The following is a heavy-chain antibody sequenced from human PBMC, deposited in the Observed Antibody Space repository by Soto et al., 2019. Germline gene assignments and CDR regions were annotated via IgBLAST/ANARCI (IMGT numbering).Heavy chain of an antibody. J-gene: IGHJ4*02. Sequence: QVQLVESGGGLVKPGGSLRLSCAVSGFTFSDYYMTWIRQAPGKGLEWVSYISSSTSHTNYADSVKGRFTISRDNAXXSLFLQMXXXXAEDTAVYYCARGRGAAADYFDFWGQGTLVTVSS. D-gene: IGHD6-13*01. V-gene: IGHV3-11*05. CDR3: ARGRGAAADYFDF. CDR1: GFTFSDYY. CDR2: ISSSTSHT.